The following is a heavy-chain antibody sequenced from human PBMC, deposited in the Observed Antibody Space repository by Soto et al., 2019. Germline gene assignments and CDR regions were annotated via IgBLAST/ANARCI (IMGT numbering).Heavy chain of an antibody. CDR3: ARDQGITTFGVYSMYYYGMDV. D-gene: IGHD3-3*01. CDR1: GGTFSSYA. J-gene: IGHJ6*02. V-gene: IGHV1-69*13. Sequence: SVKVSCKTSGGTFSSYAISWVRQAPGQGLEWMGGIVPIVDTATYAQKFQGRVTITADESTSTAYMELSRLRSDDTAVYYCARDQGITTFGVYSMYYYGMDVWGQGTTVTVSS. CDR2: IVPIVDTA.